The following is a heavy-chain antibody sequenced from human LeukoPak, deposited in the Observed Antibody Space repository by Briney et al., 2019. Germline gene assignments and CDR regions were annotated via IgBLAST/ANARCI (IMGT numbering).Heavy chain of an antibody. Sequence: ASMKVSCKASGYTFTSYGISWVREAPGQGLEWMGWISAYNGNTNYAQKLQGRVTMTRDTSTSTDYMELSSLRSDDTAVYYCARDRGFLEWLTSILDSWGQGPWSPSP. CDR2: ISAYNGNT. V-gene: IGHV1-18*01. CDR3: ARDRGFLEWLTSILDS. CDR1: GYTFTSYG. D-gene: IGHD3-3*01. J-gene: IGHJ4*02.